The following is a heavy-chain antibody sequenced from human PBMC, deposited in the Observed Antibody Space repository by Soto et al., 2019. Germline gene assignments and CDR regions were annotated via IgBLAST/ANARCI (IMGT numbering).Heavy chain of an antibody. CDR2: INHSGST. CDR3: ARFHYSSSLPFDY. D-gene: IGHD6-6*01. J-gene: IGHJ4*02. Sequence: SETLSLTCAVYGGSFSGYYWSWIRQPPGKGLEWIGEINHSGSTNYNPSLKSRVTISVDTSKNQFSLKLSSVTAADTAVYYCARFHYSSSLPFDYWGQGTLVTVSS. V-gene: IGHV4-34*01. CDR1: GGSFSGYY.